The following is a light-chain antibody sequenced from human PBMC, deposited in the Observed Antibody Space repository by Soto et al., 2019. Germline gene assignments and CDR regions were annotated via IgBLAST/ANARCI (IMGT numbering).Light chain of an antibody. CDR2: GNI. CDR3: QSYDSTLSARYV. J-gene: IGLJ1*01. V-gene: IGLV1-40*01. Sequence: QSVLTQPPSVSGAPGQRVTISCTGSSSNIGAGYDVHWYQQRPGTAPKLLIFGNINRPSGVPDRFSGSKSGTSASLASTGLQAEDEGDYYCQSYDSTLSARYVGG. CDR1: SSNIGAGYD.